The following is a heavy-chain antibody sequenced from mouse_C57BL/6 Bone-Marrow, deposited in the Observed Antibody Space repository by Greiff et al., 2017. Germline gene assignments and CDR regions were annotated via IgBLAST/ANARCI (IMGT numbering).Heavy chain of an antibody. J-gene: IGHJ1*03. CDR3: ARSLYYGSSYEYFDV. Sequence: VQLQQSGPELVKPGASVKISCKASGYAFSSSWMNWVKQRPGKGLEWIGRIYPGDGDTNYNGKFKGKATLTADKSSSTAYMQLSSLTSEDSAVYVCARSLYYGSSYEYFDVWGTGTTVTVSA. CDR1: GYAFSSSW. CDR2: IYPGDGDT. V-gene: IGHV1-82*01. D-gene: IGHD1-1*01.